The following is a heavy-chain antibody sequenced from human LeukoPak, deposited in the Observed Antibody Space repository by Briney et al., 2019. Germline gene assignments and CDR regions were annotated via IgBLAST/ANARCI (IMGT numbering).Heavy chain of an antibody. Sequence: GGSLRLSCAASGFSFTNTWMSWVRQAPGRGLEWVGRIKSNPDGGATVYSAPVKGRFTISRDDSKNTLYLQLDSLKAEDTAVYYGATDAFLLFAEFAHWGEGTLVTVSS. D-gene: IGHD3-10*01. J-gene: IGHJ4*02. CDR3: ATDAFLLFAEFAH. CDR2: IKSNPDGGAT. V-gene: IGHV3-15*01. CDR1: GFSFTNTW.